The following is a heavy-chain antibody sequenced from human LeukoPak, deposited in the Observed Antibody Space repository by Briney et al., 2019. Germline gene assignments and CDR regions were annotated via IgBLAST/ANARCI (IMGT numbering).Heavy chain of an antibody. CDR3: AKDRYSSGWYSDFDY. V-gene: IGHV3-33*06. D-gene: IGHD6-19*01. CDR1: GFTFSSYG. CDR2: IWYDGSNK. J-gene: IGHJ4*02. Sequence: PGRSLRLSCAASGFTFSSYGMHWVRQAPGKGLEWVAVIWYDGSNKYYADSAKGRFTISRDNSKNTVYLQMNSLRAEDTAVYYCAKDRYSSGWYSDFDYWGQGTLVTVSS.